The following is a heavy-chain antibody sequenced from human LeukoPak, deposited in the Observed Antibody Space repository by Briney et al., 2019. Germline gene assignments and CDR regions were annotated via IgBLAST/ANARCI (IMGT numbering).Heavy chain of an antibody. CDR1: GGSFSGYY. CDR3: ARGRLTMIVVVPDRGYMDV. J-gene: IGHJ6*03. CDR2: INHSGST. V-gene: IGHV4-34*01. Sequence: PSETLSLTCAVYGGSFSGYYWSWIRQPPGKGLEWIGEINHSGSTNYNPSLKSRVTISVGTSKNQFSLKLSSVTAADTAVYYCARGRLTMIVVVPDRGYMDVWGKGTTVTVSS. D-gene: IGHD3-22*01.